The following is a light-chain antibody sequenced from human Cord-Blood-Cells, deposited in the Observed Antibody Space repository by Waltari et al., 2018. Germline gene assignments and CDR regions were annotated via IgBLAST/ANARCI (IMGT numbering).Light chain of an antibody. J-gene: IGLJ2*01. CDR1: SRDVGSYNL. V-gene: IGLV2-23*02. Sequence: QSALTQPASVSGSPGQSITISCTGPSRDVGSYNLVSWYQQHPGNAPKLMIYEVSKRPSGVSNRFSGSKSGNTASLTISGLQAEDEADYYCCSYAGSSTFVFGGGTKLTVL. CDR3: CSYAGSSTFV. CDR2: EVS.